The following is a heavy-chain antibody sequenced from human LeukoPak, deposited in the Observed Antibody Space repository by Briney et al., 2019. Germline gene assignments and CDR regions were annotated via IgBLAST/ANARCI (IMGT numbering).Heavy chain of an antibody. J-gene: IGHJ5*02. D-gene: IGHD3-16*01. CDR2: IYYSGST. Sequence: PSETLSLTCTVSGGSISSYYWSWIRQPPGKGLEWIGYIYYSGSTNYNPSLKGRVTISVDTSKNQFSLKLSSVTAADTAVYYCARFVWSVALLRLNWFDPWGQGTLVTVSS. CDR3: ARFVWSVALLRLNWFDP. CDR1: GGSISSYY. V-gene: IGHV4-59*08.